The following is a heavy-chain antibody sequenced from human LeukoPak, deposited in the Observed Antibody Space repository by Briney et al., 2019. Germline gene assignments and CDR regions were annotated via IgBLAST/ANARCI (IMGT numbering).Heavy chain of an antibody. V-gene: IGHV3-30*04. J-gene: IGHJ4*02. D-gene: IGHD5-18*01. CDR2: ISYDGSNK. CDR3: ARALPGYSYGIDY. Sequence: GGSLRLSCAASGFTFSSYALHGVGRPPARGRGGVAVISYDGSNKYYADPVKGRFTISRDNSKNTLYLQMNSLRAEDTAVYYCARALPGYSYGIDYWGQGTLVTVSS. CDR1: GFTFSSYA.